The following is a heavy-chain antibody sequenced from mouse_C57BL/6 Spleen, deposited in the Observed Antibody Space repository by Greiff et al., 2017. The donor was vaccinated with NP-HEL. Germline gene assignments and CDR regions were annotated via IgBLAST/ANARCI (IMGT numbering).Heavy chain of an antibody. CDR3: ARGDYYGSRRWYFDV. CDR2: ISGGGGNT. J-gene: IGHJ1*03. V-gene: IGHV5-9*01. D-gene: IGHD1-1*01. Sequence: EVKLVESGGGLVKPGGSLKLSCAASGFTFSSYTMSWVRQTPEKRLEWVATISGGGGNTYYPDSVKGRFTISRDNAKNTLYLQMSSLRSEDTALYYCARGDYYGSRRWYFDVWGTGTTVTVSS. CDR1: GFTFSSYT.